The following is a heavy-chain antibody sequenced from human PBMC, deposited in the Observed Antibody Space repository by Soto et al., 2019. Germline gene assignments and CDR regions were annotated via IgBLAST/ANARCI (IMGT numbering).Heavy chain of an antibody. CDR1: GGTFSSYT. Sequence: EASVKVSCKASGGTFSSYTISWVRQAPGQGLLLMGRIIPILGIANYALKFQGRVTIAADKSSSTAYMELSSLRSEDTAVYYCARVPHCSGGSCYSLAFDIWGQGTMVTVSS. J-gene: IGHJ3*02. CDR2: IIPILGIA. V-gene: IGHV1-69*02. CDR3: ARVPHCSGGSCYSLAFDI. D-gene: IGHD2-15*01.